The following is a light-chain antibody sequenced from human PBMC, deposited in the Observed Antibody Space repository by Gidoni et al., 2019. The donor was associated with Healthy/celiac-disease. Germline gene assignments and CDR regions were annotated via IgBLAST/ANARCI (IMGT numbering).Light chain of an antibody. CDR3: QQLNSLLT. CDR2: AAS. CDR1: QGISSY. Sequence: DIQVTQSPSFLSASVGDRVTITCRASQGISSYLAWYQQKPGKAPKLLIYAASTLQSGVPSRFSGSGSGTEFTLTISSLQPEDFATYYCQQLNSLLTFGGGTKVEIK. J-gene: IGKJ4*01. V-gene: IGKV1-9*01.